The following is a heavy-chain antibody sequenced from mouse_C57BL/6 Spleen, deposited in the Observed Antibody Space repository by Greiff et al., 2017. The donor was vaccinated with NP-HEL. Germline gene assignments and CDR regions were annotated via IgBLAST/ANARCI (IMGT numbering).Heavy chain of an antibody. J-gene: IGHJ3*01. CDR1: GYSITSGYD. V-gene: IGHV3-1*01. Sequence: EVKVEESGPGMVKPSQSLSLTCTVTGYSITSGYDWHWIRHFPGNKLEWMGYISYSGSTNYNPSLKSRISITHDTSKNHFFLKLNSVTTEDTATYYCARATASWFAYWGQGTLVTVSA. CDR2: ISYSGST. CDR3: ARATASWFAY. D-gene: IGHD4-1*02.